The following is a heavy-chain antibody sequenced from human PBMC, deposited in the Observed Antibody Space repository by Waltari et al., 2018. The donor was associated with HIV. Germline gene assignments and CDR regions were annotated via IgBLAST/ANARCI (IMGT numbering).Heavy chain of an antibody. Sequence: QVQLVQSGAEVKKPGASVKVSCKASGYTFTSYDINWVRQATGQGLEWMGWKNPNSGNTGYAQKFQGRVTMTRNTSISTAYMELNSLRSEDTAVYYCATLHYDSSGYYLGAFDIWGQGTMVTVSS. CDR2: KNPNSGNT. V-gene: IGHV1-8*01. J-gene: IGHJ3*02. CDR1: GYTFTSYD. D-gene: IGHD3-22*01. CDR3: ATLHYDSSGYYLGAFDI.